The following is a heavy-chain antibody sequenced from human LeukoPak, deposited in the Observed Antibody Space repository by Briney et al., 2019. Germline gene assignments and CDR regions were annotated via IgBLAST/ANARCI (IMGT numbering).Heavy chain of an antibody. CDR2: ISYDGSNK. CDR1: GFTFSSYG. Sequence: GRSLRLSCAASGFTFSSYGMHWVRQAPGKGLEWVAVISYDGSNKYYADSVKGRFTISRDNSKNTLYLQMNSLRAEDTAVYYRAKDERGYFDYWGQGTLVTVSS. V-gene: IGHV3-30*18. CDR3: AKDERGYFDY. D-gene: IGHD3-10*01. J-gene: IGHJ4*02.